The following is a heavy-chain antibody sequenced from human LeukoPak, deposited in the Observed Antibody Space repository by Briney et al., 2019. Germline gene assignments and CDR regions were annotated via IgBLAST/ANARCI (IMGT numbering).Heavy chain of an antibody. CDR3: ARAQHHIVVVPAALRIDP. CDR2: ISAYNGNT. D-gene: IGHD2-2*01. V-gene: IGHV1-18*01. J-gene: IGHJ5*02. Sequence: ASVKVSCKASGYTFTSYGISWVRQAPGQGLEWMGWISAYNGNTNYAQKFQGRVTMTRDTSISTAYMELSRLRSDDTAVYYCARAQHHIVVVPAALRIDPWGQGTLVTVSS. CDR1: GYTFTSYG.